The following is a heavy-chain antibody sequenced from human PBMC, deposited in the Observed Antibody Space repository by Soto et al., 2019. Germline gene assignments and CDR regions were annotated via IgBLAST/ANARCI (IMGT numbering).Heavy chain of an antibody. CDR3: ASTHIVVVTDAFDI. J-gene: IGHJ3*02. V-gene: IGHV4-61*05. CDR1: GGSISSSSYY. CDR2: IYYSGTT. Sequence: SETLSLTCTVSGGSISSSSYYWGWIRQPPGKGLEWIGYIYYSGTTNYNPSLKSRVTISVDTSKNQFSLKLSSVTAADTAVYYCASTHIVVVTDAFDIWGQGTMVTVSS. D-gene: IGHD2-21*02.